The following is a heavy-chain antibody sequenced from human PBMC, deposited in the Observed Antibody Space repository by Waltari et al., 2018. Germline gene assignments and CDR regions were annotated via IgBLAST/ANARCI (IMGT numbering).Heavy chain of an antibody. V-gene: IGHV3-48*03. CDR1: GFTFSSYE. D-gene: IGHD3-3*01. CDR3: AREQEYFWRGKARGGCFDY. J-gene: IGHJ4*02. CDR2: ISSSGSTI. Sequence: EVQLVESGGGLVQPGGSLRLSCAASGFTFSSYEMNWVRQAPGKGLEWVSYISSSGSTIYYADSVKGRFTISRDNAKNSLYLQMNSLRAEDTAVYYCAREQEYFWRGKARGGCFDYWGQGTLVTVSS.